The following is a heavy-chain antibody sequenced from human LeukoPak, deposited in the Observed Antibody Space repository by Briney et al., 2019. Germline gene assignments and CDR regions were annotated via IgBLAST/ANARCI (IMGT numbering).Heavy chain of an antibody. Sequence: SETLSLTCTVSGYSITRGYYWGWIRQPPGKGPEWIASIFHTGSTYYNPSLKSRVTISVDTSKNQFSLKLRSVTAADTALYYCARGDYGDPLAALEAYFVYWGQGTLVTVSS. J-gene: IGHJ4*02. CDR3: ARGDYGDPLAALEAYFVY. CDR2: IFHTGST. CDR1: GYSITRGYY. D-gene: IGHD4-17*01. V-gene: IGHV4-38-2*02.